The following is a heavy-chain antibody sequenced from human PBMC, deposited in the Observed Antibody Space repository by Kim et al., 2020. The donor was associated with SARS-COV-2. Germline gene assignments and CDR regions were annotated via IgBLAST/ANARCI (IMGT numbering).Heavy chain of an antibody. V-gene: IGHV4-4*07. CDR2: IYTSGST. J-gene: IGHJ6*02. CDR3: ARGHGITGTADFYYGMDV. Sequence: SETLSLTCTVSGGSISNYNWSWIRQPAGKGLEWIGRIYTSGSTTYNPSLKSRVTMSVDTSKNQFSLKLTSLTAADTAVYYCARGHGITGTADFYYGMDVWGQGTTVTVSS. CDR1: GGSISNYN. D-gene: IGHD1-20*01.